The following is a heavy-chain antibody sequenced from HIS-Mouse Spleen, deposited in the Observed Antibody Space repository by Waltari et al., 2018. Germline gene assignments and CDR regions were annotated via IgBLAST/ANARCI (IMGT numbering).Heavy chain of an antibody. V-gene: IGHV4-39*07. Sequence: QLQLQESGPGLVKPSETLSLTCTVSVGSPSSTLYYWGWIPQPPGRGVEWIGSSYYRGRTYYNTTVKSRVTISVDTAKNQFSLKLSSVTAADTAVYYCAREIPYSSSWYDWYFDLWGRGTLVTVSS. CDR1: VGSPSSTLYY. J-gene: IGHJ2*01. CDR3: AREIPYSSSWYDWYFDL. D-gene: IGHD6-13*01. CDR2: SYYRGRT.